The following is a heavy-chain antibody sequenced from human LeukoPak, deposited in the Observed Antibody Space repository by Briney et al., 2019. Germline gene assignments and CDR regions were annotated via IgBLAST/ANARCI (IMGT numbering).Heavy chain of an antibody. J-gene: IGHJ3*02. CDR2: ISGSGGST. V-gene: IGHV3-23*01. Sequence: GGSLRLSCAASGFTFSSYSMNWVRQAPGKGLEWVSAISGSGGSTYYADSVKGRFTISRDNSKNTLYLQMNSLRAEDTAVYYCAKLSKRKQWLVVDAFDIWGQGTMVTVSS. CDR1: GFTFSSYS. D-gene: IGHD6-19*01. CDR3: AKLSKRKQWLVVDAFDI.